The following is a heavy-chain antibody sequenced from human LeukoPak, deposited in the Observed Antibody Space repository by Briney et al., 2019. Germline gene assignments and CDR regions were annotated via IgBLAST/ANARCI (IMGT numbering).Heavy chain of an antibody. CDR1: GYSISSGYY. V-gene: IGHV4-38-2*02. J-gene: IGHJ4*02. Sequence: SETLSLTCTVSGYSISSGYYWGWIRRSPGKGLEWIGSIYHGGSTYYNPSLRSRVIVSVDTSKNHFSLKMSSVTAADTAVYYCARDLASCAGDCYSDGFDYWGQGTLVTVSS. CDR2: IYHGGST. CDR3: ARDLASCAGDCYSDGFDY. D-gene: IGHD2-21*02.